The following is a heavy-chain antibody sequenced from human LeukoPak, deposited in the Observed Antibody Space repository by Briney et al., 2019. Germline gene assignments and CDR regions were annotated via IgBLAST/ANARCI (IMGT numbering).Heavy chain of an antibody. J-gene: IGHJ5*02. Sequence: PGGSLRLSCAASGFIFDDYAMHWVRQAPGKGLEWVSSITWNSDTTGYADSVKGRFTISRDNSKNTLYLQMNSLRAEGTAVYYCAKDDNYIRFLSWGQGTLVTVSS. V-gene: IGHV3-9*01. CDR2: ITWNSDTT. CDR1: GFIFDDYA. D-gene: IGHD3-16*01. CDR3: AKDDNYIRFLS.